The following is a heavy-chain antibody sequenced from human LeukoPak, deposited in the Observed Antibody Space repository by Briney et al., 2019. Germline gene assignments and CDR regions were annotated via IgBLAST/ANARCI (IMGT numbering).Heavy chain of an antibody. CDR2: INHSGST. J-gene: IGHJ5*02. CDR1: GYSISSGYY. Sequence: SETLSLTCTVSGYSISSGYYWGWIRQPPGKGLEWIGEINHSGSTNYNPSLKSRVTISVDTSKNQFSLKLSSVTAADTAVYYCARRSYGYGNWFDPWGQGTLVTVSS. D-gene: IGHD5-18*01. CDR3: ARRSYGYGNWFDP. V-gene: IGHV4-38-2*02.